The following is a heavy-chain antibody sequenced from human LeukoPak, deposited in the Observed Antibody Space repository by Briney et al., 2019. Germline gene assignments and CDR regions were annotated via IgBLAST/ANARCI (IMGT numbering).Heavy chain of an antibody. CDR2: IYPDGSDP. Sequence: GASVKISCKGSGYSFASYSIGWVRQMPGKGLEWMGIIYPDGSDPRYSPSFQGQVTISADKSISTAYLQWSSLKASDTAMYYCARHMIGSVIPIDDWGQGTLVTVSS. D-gene: IGHD3-22*01. V-gene: IGHV5-51*01. CDR3: ARHMIGSVIPIDD. CDR1: GYSFASYS. J-gene: IGHJ4*02.